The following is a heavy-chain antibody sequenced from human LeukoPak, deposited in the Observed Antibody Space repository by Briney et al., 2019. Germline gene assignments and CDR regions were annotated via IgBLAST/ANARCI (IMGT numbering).Heavy chain of an antibody. CDR2: IYSGGST. CDR1: GFTVSSNY. J-gene: IGHJ4*02. Sequence: PGGSLRLSCAASGFTVSSNYMSGVRQAPGKGLEWVSVIYSGGSTYYADSVKGRFTISRDNSKNTLYLQMTSLRAEDTAVYYCASFIYVWGSYPTDYWGQGTLVTVSS. D-gene: IGHD3-16*02. CDR3: ASFIYVWGSYPTDY. V-gene: IGHV3-66*01.